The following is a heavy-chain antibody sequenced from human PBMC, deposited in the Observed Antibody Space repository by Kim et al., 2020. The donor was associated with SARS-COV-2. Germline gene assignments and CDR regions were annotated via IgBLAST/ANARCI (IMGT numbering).Heavy chain of an antibody. D-gene: IGHD5-12*01. J-gene: IGHJ4*02. CDR3: AKAPGTLHSDYFFDY. Sequence: ADSGRGRFPISRDNSKNTLYLQMNGLRAEDPAVYYCAKAPGTLHSDYFFDYWGQGTLVSVSS. V-gene: IGHV3-23*01.